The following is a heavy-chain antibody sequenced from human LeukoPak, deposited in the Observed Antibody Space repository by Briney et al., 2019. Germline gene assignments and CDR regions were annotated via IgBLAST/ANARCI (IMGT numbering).Heavy chain of an antibody. CDR2: ISSSSSYL. CDR1: GFTFSSYS. V-gene: IGHV3-21*01. J-gene: IGHJ4*02. CDR3: ARDGPHYDFWSGSTNYFDY. Sequence: PGGSLRLSCAASGFTFSSYSMNWVRQAPGKGLEWISSISSSSSYLYYADSVKGRFTISRDNAKNSLYLQMNSLRDEDTAVYYCARDGPHYDFWSGSTNYFDYWGQGTLVTVSS. D-gene: IGHD3-3*01.